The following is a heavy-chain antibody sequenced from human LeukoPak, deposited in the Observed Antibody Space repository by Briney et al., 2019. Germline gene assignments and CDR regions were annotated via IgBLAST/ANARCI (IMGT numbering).Heavy chain of an antibody. CDR3: ARGPRGELFDYYFDY. CDR1: GLTFSSYE. V-gene: IGHV3-48*03. D-gene: IGHD3-10*01. J-gene: IGHJ4*02. CDR2: IGSGGTST. Sequence: GGSLRLSCAAPGLTFSSYEMNWVRQAPGKGLEWVSYIGSGGTSTHYADSAKGRFTISRDNAKNSLYLQMNSLRAEDTAVYYCARGPRGELFDYYFDYWGQGTLVTVSS.